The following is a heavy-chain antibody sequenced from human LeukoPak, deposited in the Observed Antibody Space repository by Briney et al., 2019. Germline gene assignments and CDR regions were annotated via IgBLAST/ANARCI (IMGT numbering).Heavy chain of an antibody. V-gene: IGHV5-51*01. Sequence: GESLQISCKGSGFRFANYWIAWVRQMPGEGLEWMGIMNPANSDSRYSPSFQGQVTFSADKSISTAYLQWSSLKASDSAMYYCARRIAATGREFDYWGQGTLVTVSS. D-gene: IGHD6-13*01. CDR2: MNPANSDS. CDR1: GFRFANYW. J-gene: IGHJ4*02. CDR3: ARRIAATGREFDY.